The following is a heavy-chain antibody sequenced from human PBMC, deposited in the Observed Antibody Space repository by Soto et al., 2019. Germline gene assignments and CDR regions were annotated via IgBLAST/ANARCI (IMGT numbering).Heavy chain of an antibody. CDR1: GFTFSSYS. J-gene: IGHJ4*02. CDR2: ISSSSSTI. D-gene: IGHD5-18*01. CDR3: ATLDTAEIQTAAF. V-gene: IGHV3-48*01. Sequence: GGSLRLSCVASGFTFSSYSMNWVRQAPGKGLEWVSYISSSSSTIYYADSVKGRFTISRDNAKNSLYLQINSLRVEDTAVYYCATLDTAEIQTAAFWGQGTLVTVS.